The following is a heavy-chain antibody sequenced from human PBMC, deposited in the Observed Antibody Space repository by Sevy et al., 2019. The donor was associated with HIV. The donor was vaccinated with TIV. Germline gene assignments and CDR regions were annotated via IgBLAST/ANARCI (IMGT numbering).Heavy chain of an antibody. CDR3: ARDHMKDGDLGDYYYYAMDV. CDR1: GFILSDYY. D-gene: IGHD4-17*01. J-gene: IGHJ6*02. Sequence: GGSLRLSCAASGFILSDYYMSWVRQAPGKGLEWVSYISGSGDDTIYYADSVKGRFTISRDNTKNSLYLQMNSLRAEDTAVYYCARDHMKDGDLGDYYYYAMDVWGQGTTVTVSS. CDR2: ISGSGDDTI. V-gene: IGHV3-11*01.